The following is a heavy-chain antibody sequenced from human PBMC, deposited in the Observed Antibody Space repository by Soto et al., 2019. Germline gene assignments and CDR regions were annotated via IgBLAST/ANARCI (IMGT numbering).Heavy chain of an antibody. CDR1: GGSISSYY. CDR3: ARLGGYCSGGSCYTEGTWFDP. CDR2: IYYSGST. D-gene: IGHD2-15*01. V-gene: IGHV4-59*01. J-gene: IGHJ5*02. Sequence: PSETLSLTCPVSGGSISSYYWSWIRKPPGKGLEWIGYIYYSGSTNYNPSLKSRVTISVDTSKNQFSLKLSSVTAADTAVYYCARLGGYCSGGSCYTEGTWFDPWGQGTLVTVSS.